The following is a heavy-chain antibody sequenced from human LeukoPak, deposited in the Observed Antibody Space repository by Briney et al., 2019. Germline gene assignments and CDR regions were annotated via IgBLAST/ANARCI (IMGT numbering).Heavy chain of an antibody. J-gene: IGHJ6*03. Sequence: SETLSLTCSVSGGSISSSSSYWGWIRQPPGKGLEWIGYIYYSGSTNYNPSLKSRVTISVDTSKNQFSLKLSSVTAADTAVYYCARSDPYYYYYYMDVWGKGTTVTISS. V-gene: IGHV4-61*05. CDR2: IYYSGST. CDR1: GGSISSSSSY. CDR3: ARSDPYYYYYYMDV.